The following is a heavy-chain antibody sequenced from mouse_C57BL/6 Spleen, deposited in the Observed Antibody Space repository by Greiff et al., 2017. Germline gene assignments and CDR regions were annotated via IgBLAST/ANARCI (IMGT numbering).Heavy chain of an antibody. D-gene: IGHD1-1*01. V-gene: IGHV3-6*01. CDR2: ISYDGSN. CDR3: ASGGAVLRSGFAY. J-gene: IGHJ3*01. CDR1: GYSITSGYY. Sequence: EVHLVESGPGLVKPSQSLSLTCSVTGYSITSGYYWNWIRQFPGNKLEWMGYISYDGSNNYNPSLKNRISITRDTSKNQFFLKLNSVTTEDTATYYCASGGAVLRSGFAYWGQGTLVTVSA.